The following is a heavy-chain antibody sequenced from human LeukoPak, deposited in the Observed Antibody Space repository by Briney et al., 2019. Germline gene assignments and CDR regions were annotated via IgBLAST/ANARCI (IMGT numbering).Heavy chain of an antibody. CDR3: AQRTYGSGSQQEVNY. J-gene: IGHJ4*02. Sequence: GGSLRLSCAASGFTFSSYAMSWVRQAPGKGLEWVSAISGSGGSTYYADSVKGRFTISRDNSKNTLYLQMNSLRAEDTAVYYCAQRTYGSGSQQEVNYWGQGTLVTVSS. CDR1: GFTFSSYA. V-gene: IGHV3-23*01. D-gene: IGHD3-10*01. CDR2: ISGSGGST.